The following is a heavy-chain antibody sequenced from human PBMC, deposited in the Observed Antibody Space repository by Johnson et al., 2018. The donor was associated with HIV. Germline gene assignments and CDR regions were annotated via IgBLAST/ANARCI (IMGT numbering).Heavy chain of an antibody. D-gene: IGHD6-13*01. CDR3: ARGVKQQLSVVDAFGI. V-gene: IGHV3-30*04. Sequence: EWVALISYDGTNKYYADSAKGRFTISRDNSRNTLFLQMNSLRVEDTAAYYCARGVKQQLSVVDAFGIWGQGKMVTVSS. J-gene: IGHJ3*02. CDR2: ISYDGTNK.